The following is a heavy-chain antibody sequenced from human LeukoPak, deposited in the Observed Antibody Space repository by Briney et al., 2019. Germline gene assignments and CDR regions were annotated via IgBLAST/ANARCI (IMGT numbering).Heavy chain of an antibody. Sequence: GGSLRLSCVGSGFTFSNYAMMWVRQTQGKRLEWVSAIRGSDTSTFYADSVKGRFTIFRDNFKNTVYLQMNNLRADDSAVYYCARDPNGDYIGAFDFQRWGLGTQVTVSS. D-gene: IGHD4-17*01. J-gene: IGHJ1*01. CDR2: IRGSDTST. CDR1: GFTFSNYA. CDR3: ARDPNGDYIGAFDFQR. V-gene: IGHV3-23*01.